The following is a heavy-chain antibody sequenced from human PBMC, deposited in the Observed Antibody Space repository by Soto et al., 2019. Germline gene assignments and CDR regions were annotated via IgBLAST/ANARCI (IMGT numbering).Heavy chain of an antibody. D-gene: IGHD2-21*01. CDR3: AKTASHILWWSDF. V-gene: IGHV3-23*01. Sequence: EVQLLESGGGLVQPGGSLRLSCAASGFAFNSYAMSWVRQAPGKGLEWISGIGETGASTFYADSVKGRFTISRDNSKNTLYLQMNSLRAEDTALYYCAKTASHILWWSDFWGQGTLVTVSS. CDR1: GFAFNSYA. CDR2: IGETGAST. J-gene: IGHJ4*02.